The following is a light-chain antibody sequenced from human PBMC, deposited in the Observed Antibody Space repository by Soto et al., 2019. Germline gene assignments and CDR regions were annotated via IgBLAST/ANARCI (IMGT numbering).Light chain of an antibody. J-gene: IGKJ2*01. CDR1: QSVSSS. CDR2: GAS. CDR3: QQYYNWPPYT. Sequence: EIVMTQSPATLSVSPGERATLSCRASQSVSSSLAWYQQKPGQAPRLLIYGASTRATGIPARFSGSGSGTEFTLTISSLQSEDFAVYFCQQYYNWPPYTFGQGTKLEIE. V-gene: IGKV3-15*01.